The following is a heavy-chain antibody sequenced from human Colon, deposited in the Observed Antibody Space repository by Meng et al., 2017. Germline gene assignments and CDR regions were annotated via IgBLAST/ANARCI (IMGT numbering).Heavy chain of an antibody. Sequence: GQLRASGPSLVSPSGTLSSPCGVFVFSSSSAIWWGWVRQPPGKGLEWIGEIFQSGSTNYNPSLKSRVTISVDKSKNHLSLSLSSVTAADTAVYYCAKAAAYNLDIWGQGTLVTVSS. V-gene: IGHV4-4*02. J-gene: IGHJ4*02. CDR3: AKAAAYNLDI. CDR1: VFSSSSAIW. D-gene: IGHD1-14*01. CDR2: IFQSGST.